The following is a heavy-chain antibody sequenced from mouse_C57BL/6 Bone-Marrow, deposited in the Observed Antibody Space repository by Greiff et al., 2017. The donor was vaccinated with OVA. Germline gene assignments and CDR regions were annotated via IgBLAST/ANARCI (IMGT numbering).Heavy chain of an antibody. CDR3: AKGNSYYFDY. CDR1: GYTFTDYY. CDR2: INPYNGGT. V-gene: IGHV1-19*01. Sequence: VQLKHSGPVLVKPGASVKMSCKASGYTFTDYYMNWVKQSHGKSLEWIGVINPYNGGTSYNQKFKGKATLTVDKSSSTAYMELNSLTSEDSAVYYCAKGNSYYFDYWGQGTTLTVSS. J-gene: IGHJ2*01. D-gene: IGHD2-1*01.